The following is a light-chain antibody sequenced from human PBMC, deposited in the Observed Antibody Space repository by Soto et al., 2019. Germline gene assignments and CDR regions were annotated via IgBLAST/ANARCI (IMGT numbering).Light chain of an antibody. J-gene: IGKJ1*01. CDR2: GAS. CDR3: QQYGSSPRT. Sequence: EIVLTQSPGTMSLSPGERATLSCRASQSVSSSYLAWYQQKPGQAPRLLIYGASSMATGIPDRFSGSGSGTDFTLNISRLEPEDFSVYYCQQYGSSPRTFGQGTKVEIQ. CDR1: QSVSSSY. V-gene: IGKV3-20*01.